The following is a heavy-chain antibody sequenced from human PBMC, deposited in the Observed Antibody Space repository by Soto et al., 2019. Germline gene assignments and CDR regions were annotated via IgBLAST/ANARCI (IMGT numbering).Heavy chain of an antibody. D-gene: IGHD4-17*01. CDR2: MNPNSGNT. J-gene: IGHJ6*02. Sequence: ASVKVSCKASGYTFTSYDINWVRQATGQGLEWMGWMNPNSGNTGYAQKFQGRVTMTRNTSISTAYMELSSLRSEDTAVYYCARGVGDYVGYYYYGMDVWGQGTTVTVSS. CDR1: GYTFTSYD. CDR3: ARGVGDYVGYYYYGMDV. V-gene: IGHV1-8*01.